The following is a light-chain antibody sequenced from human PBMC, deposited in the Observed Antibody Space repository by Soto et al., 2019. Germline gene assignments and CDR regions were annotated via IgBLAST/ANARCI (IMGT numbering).Light chain of an antibody. V-gene: IGKV3-20*01. CDR1: QSVRNSL. CDR3: HQYGMSPPRT. Sequence: DIVMTQPPDSLALSLGERATLSCRASQSVRNSLLAWYQQKPGQPPRLLIYDASTRATATPERFSGSGSGTDFTLTIGRLEPEDFAVYYCHQYGMSPPRTFGQGTKVDIK. CDR2: DAS. J-gene: IGKJ1*01.